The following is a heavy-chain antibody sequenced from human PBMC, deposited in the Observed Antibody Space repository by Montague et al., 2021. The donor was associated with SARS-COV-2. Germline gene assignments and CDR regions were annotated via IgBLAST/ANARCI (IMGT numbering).Heavy chain of an antibody. V-gene: IGHV3-48*03. J-gene: IGHJ4*02. Sequence: SLRLSCAASGFTFSRYEMNWVRQAPGKGLEWLSSISYSGGITNYADSVRGRFTISRDFAKNSPYLQMNSLRAEDTAVYYCVREGSGWFFDYWGQGALVTVSS. CDR3: VREGSGWFFDY. CDR2: ISYSGGIT. D-gene: IGHD2-15*01. CDR1: GFTFSRYE.